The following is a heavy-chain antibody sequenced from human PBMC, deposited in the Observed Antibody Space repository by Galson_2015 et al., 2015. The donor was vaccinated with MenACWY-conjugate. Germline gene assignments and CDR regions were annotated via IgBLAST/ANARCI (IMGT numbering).Heavy chain of an antibody. Sequence: ISGSGDVTYYADPVKGRFTISRDNSKNTLYLQMNSLRAEDTAVYYCARSYSGSAPLDYWGQGTLVTVSS. CDR2: ISGSGDVT. V-gene: IGHV3-23*01. CDR3: ARSYSGSAPLDY. D-gene: IGHD1-26*01. J-gene: IGHJ4*02.